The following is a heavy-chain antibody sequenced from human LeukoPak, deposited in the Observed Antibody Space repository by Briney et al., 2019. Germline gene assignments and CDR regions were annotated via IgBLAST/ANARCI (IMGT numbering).Heavy chain of an antibody. CDR3: ARVPTMVRGDFYYYYMDV. V-gene: IGHV1-69*13. D-gene: IGHD3-10*01. J-gene: IGHJ6*03. CDR2: IIPIFGTA. CDR1: GGTFSSYA. Sequence: ASVKVSCKASGGTFSSYAISWVRQAPGQGLEWMGGIIPIFGTANYAQKFQGRVTITADESTSTTYMELSSLRSEDTAVYYCARVPTMVRGDFYYYYMDVWGKGTTATISS.